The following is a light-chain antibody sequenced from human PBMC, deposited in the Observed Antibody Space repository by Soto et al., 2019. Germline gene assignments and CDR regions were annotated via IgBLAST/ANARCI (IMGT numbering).Light chain of an antibody. V-gene: IGKV3-20*01. J-gene: IGKJ1*01. CDR3: QKYGSAPCQ. CDR1: QTIRSNY. CDR2: GAS. Sequence: ETVLTQSPGTLALSPGERDTLSCRASQTIRSNYLAWYRQTPGQAPRILIYGASNRATGISDRFSGSGSGTDFTLINRRLGLTDCELYYFQKYGSAPCQFGKGTQLKIK.